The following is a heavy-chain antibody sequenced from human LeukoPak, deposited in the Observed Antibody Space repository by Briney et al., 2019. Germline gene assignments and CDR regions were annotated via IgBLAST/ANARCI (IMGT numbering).Heavy chain of an antibody. CDR1: GFTFSSYS. D-gene: IGHD3-3*01. J-gene: IGHJ3*01. CDR3: AKDRPPRAYYDFWSES. Sequence: PGGSLRLSCAASGFTFSSYSMNWVRQAPGKGLEWVSSISSSSSYIYYADSVKGRFTISRDNAKNSLYLQMNSLRAEDTAVYYCAKDRPPRAYYDFWSESWGQGTMVTVSS. CDR2: ISSSSSYI. V-gene: IGHV3-21*01.